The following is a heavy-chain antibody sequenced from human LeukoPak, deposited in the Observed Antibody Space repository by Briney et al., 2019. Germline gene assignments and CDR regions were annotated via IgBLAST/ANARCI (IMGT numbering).Heavy chain of an antibody. Sequence: ASVKVSCKASGYTFSSYGIGWVRQAPGQGLEWRGWISADKTNTNYAQNLQGRVTVTTDTSTTTAYMELRSLRSDDTAVYYCARRAAVVGPLYYFDNWGQGTLVTVSS. CDR2: ISADKTNT. CDR3: ARRAAVVGPLYYFDN. J-gene: IGHJ4*02. CDR1: GYTFSSYG. V-gene: IGHV1-18*01. D-gene: IGHD6-19*01.